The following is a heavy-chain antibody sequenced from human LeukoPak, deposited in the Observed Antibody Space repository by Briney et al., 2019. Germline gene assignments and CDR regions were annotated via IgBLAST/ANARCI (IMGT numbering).Heavy chain of an antibody. CDR3: ARAAVFPLDSWFDP. J-gene: IGHJ5*02. Sequence: ASVKVSCKASGYTFTGYYMHWVRQAPGQGLEWMGWINPNSGGTNYAQKFQGRVTMTTDTSTSTAYMELRSLRSDDTAVYYCARAAVFPLDSWFDPWGQGTLVTVSS. D-gene: IGHD2-2*03. CDR2: INPNSGGT. V-gene: IGHV1-2*02. CDR1: GYTFTGYY.